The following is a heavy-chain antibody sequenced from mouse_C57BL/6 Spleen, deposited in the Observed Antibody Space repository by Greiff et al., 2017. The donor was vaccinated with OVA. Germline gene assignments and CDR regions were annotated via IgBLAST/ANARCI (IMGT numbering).Heavy chain of an antibody. Sequence: QVQLKQSGAELMKPGASVKLSCKATGYTFTGYWIEWVKQRPGHGLEWIGEILPGSGSTNYNEKFKGKATFTADTSSNTAYMQLSSLTTEDSAIYYGARGRLRRPEEYVDVWGTGTTVTVSS. CDR2: ILPGSGST. CDR3: ARGRLRRPEEYVDV. V-gene: IGHV1-9*01. D-gene: IGHD2-4*01. CDR1: GYTFTGYW. J-gene: IGHJ1*03.